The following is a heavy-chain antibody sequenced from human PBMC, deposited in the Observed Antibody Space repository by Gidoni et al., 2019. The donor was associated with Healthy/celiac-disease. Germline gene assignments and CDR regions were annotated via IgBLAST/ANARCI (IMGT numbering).Heavy chain of an antibody. CDR2: ISSSSSTI. Sequence: EVQLVESGGGLVQPGESLSLSCAASGFTFSSYRMNWVRQAPGKGLGLVSYISSSSSTIYYADAVKGRFTISRDNAKNSLYLQMNSLRDEDTAVYYCARDSPFSDCGGDCAQFQHWGQGTLVTVSS. D-gene: IGHD2-21*02. V-gene: IGHV3-48*02. J-gene: IGHJ1*01. CDR3: ARDSPFSDCGGDCAQFQH. CDR1: GFTFSSYR.